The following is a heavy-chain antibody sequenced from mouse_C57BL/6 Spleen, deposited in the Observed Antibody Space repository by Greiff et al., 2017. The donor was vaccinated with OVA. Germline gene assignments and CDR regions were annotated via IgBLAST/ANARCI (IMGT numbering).Heavy chain of an antibody. J-gene: IGHJ2*01. Sequence: QVQLQQPGAELVKPGASVKLSCKASGYTFTSYWMHWVKQRPGQGLEWIGMIHPNSGSTNYNEKFKSKATLTVDKSSSTAYMQLSSLSCVDSAVYDAERVGGSYDFGYWGQGTTLTVSS. D-gene: IGHD2-12*01. CDR3: ERVGGSYDFGY. CDR2: IHPNSGST. V-gene: IGHV1-64*01. CDR1: GYTFTSYW.